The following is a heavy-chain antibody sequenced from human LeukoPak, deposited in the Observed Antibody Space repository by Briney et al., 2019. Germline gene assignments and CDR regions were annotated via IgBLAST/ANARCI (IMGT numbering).Heavy chain of an antibody. CDR2: ISSSSSAI. CDR1: GFTFTTYT. J-gene: IGHJ3*02. CDR3: AREYSSSSGRAFDI. Sequence: GGSLRLSCAASGFTFTTYTMNWVRQTPGKGLEWVSFISSSSSAIYYADSVKGRFTISRDNAKNSLFLQMNSLRAEDTAVYYCAREYSSSSGRAFDIWGQGTMVTVPS. D-gene: IGHD6-6*01. V-gene: IGHV3-48*01.